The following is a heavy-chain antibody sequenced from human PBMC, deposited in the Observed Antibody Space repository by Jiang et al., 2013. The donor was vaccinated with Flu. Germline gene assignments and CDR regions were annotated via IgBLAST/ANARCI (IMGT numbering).Heavy chain of an antibody. V-gene: IGHV4-31*03. J-gene: IGHJ4*02. CDR3: ARGRVVDS. D-gene: IGHD2-15*01. CDR2: IFSGGIT. CDR1: GGSITSGGHY. Sequence: SGPGLVKPSQTLSLTCSVSGGSITSGGHYWTWIRQHPGKGLEWIGYIFSGGITYYNPSLRSRVSISMDTSKNHFSLNLTSMTAADTAMYYCARGRVVDSWGQGTLVIV.